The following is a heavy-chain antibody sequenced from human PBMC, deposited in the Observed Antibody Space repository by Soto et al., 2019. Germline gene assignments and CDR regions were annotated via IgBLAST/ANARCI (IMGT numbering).Heavy chain of an antibody. Sequence: PSQTLSLTCAISGGSVSSNSAAWNWIRPSPSRGLEWLGRTYYRSKWYNDYAVSVKSRITINPDTSKNQFSLQLNSVTPEDTAVYYCARDQQLVGFYYYYGMDVWGQGTTVTVSS. CDR3: ARDQQLVGFYYYYGMDV. D-gene: IGHD6-6*01. V-gene: IGHV6-1*01. CDR1: GGSVSSNSAA. CDR2: TYYRSKWYN. J-gene: IGHJ6*02.